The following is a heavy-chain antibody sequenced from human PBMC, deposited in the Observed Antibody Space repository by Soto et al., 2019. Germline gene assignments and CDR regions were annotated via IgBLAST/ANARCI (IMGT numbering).Heavy chain of an antibody. CDR2: IRGNGRTV. J-gene: IGHJ5*02. CDR3: ARVIDNWNAPNSFDL. Sequence: HPGGSLRLSCAASGFSCSKYDMNWVRQAPGKGLEWVSYIRGNGRTVYYGDSVRGRFTISRDNAKNSLYLQMNSLRDEDTAVYYCARVIDNWNAPNSFDLRGPATLVTGS. CDR1: GFSCSKYD. V-gene: IGHV3-48*02. D-gene: IGHD1-1*01.